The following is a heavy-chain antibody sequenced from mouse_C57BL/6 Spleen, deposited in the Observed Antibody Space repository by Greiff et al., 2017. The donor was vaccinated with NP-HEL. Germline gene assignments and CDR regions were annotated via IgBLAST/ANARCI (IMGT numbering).Heavy chain of an antibody. V-gene: IGHV1-74*01. CDR2: IHPSDSDT. Sequence: QVQLQQPGAELVKPGASVKVSCKASGYTFTSYWMHWVKQRPGQGLEWIGRIHPSDSDTNYNQKFKGKATLTVDKSYSTAYMQLSSLTSEDSAVYYCAIHYYGSSYGWYFDVWGTGTTVTVSS. D-gene: IGHD1-1*01. J-gene: IGHJ1*03. CDR1: GYTFTSYW. CDR3: AIHYYGSSYGWYFDV.